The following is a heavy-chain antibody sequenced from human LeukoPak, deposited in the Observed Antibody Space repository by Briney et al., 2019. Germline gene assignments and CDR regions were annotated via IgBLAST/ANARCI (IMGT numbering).Heavy chain of an antibody. CDR3: AEARAGDITTPFNY. Sequence: GGSLRLSCAASGTTVDSYAMSWVRQAPGKGLEWVSGLTSGGDTYYADSVEGRFTISRDISENTVNLQMNSLRAKDTAIYHCAEARAGDITTPFNYLGQGTLVTVSS. CDR2: LTSGGDT. D-gene: IGHD5-12*01. V-gene: IGHV3-23*01. J-gene: IGHJ4*02. CDR1: GTTVDSYA.